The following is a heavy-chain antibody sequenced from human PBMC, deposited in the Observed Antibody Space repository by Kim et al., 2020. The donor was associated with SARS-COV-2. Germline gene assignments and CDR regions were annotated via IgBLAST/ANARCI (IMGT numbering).Heavy chain of an antibody. CDR3: ARRSPSSSWLGQFDY. V-gene: IGHV5-51*01. Sequence: GESLKISCKGSGYSFTSYWIGWVRQMPGKGLEWMGIIYPGDSDTRYSPSFQGQVTISADKSISTAYLQWSSLKASDTAMYYCARRSPSSSWLGQFDYWGQGTLVTVSS. J-gene: IGHJ4*02. D-gene: IGHD6-19*01. CDR2: IYPGDSDT. CDR1: GYSFTSYW.